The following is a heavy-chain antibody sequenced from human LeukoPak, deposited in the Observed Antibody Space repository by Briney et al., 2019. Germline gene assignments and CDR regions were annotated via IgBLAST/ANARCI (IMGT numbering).Heavy chain of an antibody. J-gene: IGHJ6*02. D-gene: IGHD3-3*01. V-gene: IGHV4-39*01. CDR3: ARTNYDLWSGYIYGMDV. CDR2: IYYSGST. CDR1: GGSISSSSYY. Sequence: SETLSLTCTVSGGSISSSSYYWGWLRQPPGKGLESIRSIYYSGSTYYNPSLKSRVTISVDTSKKQFSLKLSSVTAADTAVYYCARTNYDLWSGYIYGMDVWGQGTTVTVSS.